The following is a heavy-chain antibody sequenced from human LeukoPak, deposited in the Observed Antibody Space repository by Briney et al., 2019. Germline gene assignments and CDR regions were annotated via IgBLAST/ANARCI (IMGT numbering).Heavy chain of an antibody. CDR2: VNPKTGGT. J-gene: IGHJ6*03. CDR1: GYSFTGYH. D-gene: IGHD1-1*01. Sequence: ASVKVSCKAFGYSFTGYHLHWVRQAPRQGLEWMGWVNPKTGGTNYARKFQGRVTMTRDTSINTVNMELSRLTSDDTAVYYCARPRVPYNNHHHYYYMDVWGKGTTVVVSS. CDR3: ARPRVPYNNHHHYYYMDV. V-gene: IGHV1-2*02.